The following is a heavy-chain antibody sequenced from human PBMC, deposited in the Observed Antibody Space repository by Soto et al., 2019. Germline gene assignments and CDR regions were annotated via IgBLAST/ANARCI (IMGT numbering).Heavy chain of an antibody. Sequence: EVQLLESGGGLVQPGGSLRLSCAASGFTFSSYAMNWVRQAPGKGLEWVSVISGSDGSTYYADSVKGRFTISRDNSKNTLNLQMNSLRAEDTAVXYCAXRSSXWYFDYWGQGTLVTVSS. D-gene: IGHD6-13*01. CDR2: ISGSDGST. CDR1: GFTFSSYA. CDR3: AXRSSXWYFDY. J-gene: IGHJ4*02. V-gene: IGHV3-23*01.